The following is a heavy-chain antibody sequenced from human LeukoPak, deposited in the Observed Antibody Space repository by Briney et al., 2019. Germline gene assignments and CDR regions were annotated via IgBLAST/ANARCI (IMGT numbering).Heavy chain of an antibody. J-gene: IGHJ4*02. Sequence: PGGSLRHSCAASGFTFSSYAMSWFRQAPGKGLEWVSAISGSGGSTYYADSVKGRFTISRDNSKNTLYLQMNSLKTEDTAVYYCTASPNAYYDFWSGYSNFDYWGQGTLVTVSS. CDR1: GFTFSSYA. CDR3: TASPNAYYDFWSGYSNFDY. D-gene: IGHD3-3*01. V-gene: IGHV3-23*01. CDR2: ISGSGGST.